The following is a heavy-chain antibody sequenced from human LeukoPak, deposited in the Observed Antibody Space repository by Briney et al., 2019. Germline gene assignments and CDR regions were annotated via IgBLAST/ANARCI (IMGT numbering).Heavy chain of an antibody. CDR2: TYYRSKWYN. J-gene: IGHJ4*02. CDR3: ARDQGGYSYGPGDFDY. V-gene: IGHV6-1*01. Sequence: SQTLSLTCAISGDSVSSNSAAWNWIRQPPSRGLEWLGRTYYRSKWYNDYAVSVKSRITINPDTSKNQFSLQLNSVTPEDTAVYYCARDQGGYSYGPGDFDYWGQGTLVTVFS. CDR1: GDSVSSNSAA. D-gene: IGHD5-18*01.